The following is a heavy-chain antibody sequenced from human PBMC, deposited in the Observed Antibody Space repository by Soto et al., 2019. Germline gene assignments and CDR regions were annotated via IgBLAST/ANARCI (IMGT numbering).Heavy chain of an antibody. Sequence: QVQLQESGPGLVKPSRTLSLTCTVSGASISSGSYYWSWIRQLPGKGLEWIGYISNSGSTYYNPSLKSRVTISVDTSKNQFSLRVSSVTAADTAVYYCARAVYSNHVYWGQGTLVTVSS. J-gene: IGHJ4*02. CDR1: GASISSGSYY. D-gene: IGHD4-4*01. CDR2: ISNSGST. V-gene: IGHV4-31*03. CDR3: ARAVYSNHVY.